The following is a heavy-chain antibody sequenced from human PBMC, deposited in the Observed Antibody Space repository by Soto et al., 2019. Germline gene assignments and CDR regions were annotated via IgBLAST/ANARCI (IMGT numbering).Heavy chain of an antibody. CDR2: ISYDGSNK. V-gene: IGHV3-30*18. Sequence: GSLRLSCAASGFTFSSYGMHWVRQAPGKGLEWVAVISYDGSNKYYADSVKGRFTISRDNSKNTLYLQMNSLRAEDTAVYYCAKSYYDSSGYLGLEDWYFDLWGRGTLVTVSS. D-gene: IGHD3-22*01. CDR3: AKSYYDSSGYLGLEDWYFDL. J-gene: IGHJ2*01. CDR1: GFTFSSYG.